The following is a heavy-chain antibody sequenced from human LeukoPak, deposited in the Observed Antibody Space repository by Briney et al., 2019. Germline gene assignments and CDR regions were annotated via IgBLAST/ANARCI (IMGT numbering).Heavy chain of an antibody. V-gene: IGHV5-51*01. CDR1: GYTFTTYW. CDR2: IYPSDSST. CDR3: VRKKDGSNWFDP. Sequence: GESLKISCKGSGYTFTTYWIGWVRQMPGKGLECTAIIYPSDSSTIYSPSFQGQVTISADESITTAYLHWGSLKASDTAMYYCVRKKDGSNWFDPWGQGTLVTVSS. J-gene: IGHJ5*02.